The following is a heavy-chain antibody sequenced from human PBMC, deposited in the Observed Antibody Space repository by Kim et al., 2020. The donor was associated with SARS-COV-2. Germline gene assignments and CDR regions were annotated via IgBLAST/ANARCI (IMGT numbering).Heavy chain of an antibody. Sequence: GGSLRHSCAASGFIFSDYAIHWVRQAPGKGLEWVAVMWYDGSKKYYADSVKGRFIISRDSSRSTLDLQMNSLRAEDTSVYYCARGHSYDSSDYYPHYFQ. CDR1: GFIFSDYA. CDR2: MWYDGSKK. CDR3: ARGHSYDSSDYYPHYFQ. J-gene: IGHJ1*01. D-gene: IGHD3-22*01. V-gene: IGHV3-33*01.